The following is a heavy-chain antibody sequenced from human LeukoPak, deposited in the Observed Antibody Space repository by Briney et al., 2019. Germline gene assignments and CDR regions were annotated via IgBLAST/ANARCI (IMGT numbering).Heavy chain of an antibody. CDR3: ARARYCSGGSCYFDY. CDR1: GGSISSGGYS. CDR2: IYYSGST. J-gene: IGHJ4*02. V-gene: IGHV4-31*03. D-gene: IGHD2-15*01. Sequence: SETLSLTCTVSGGSISSGGYSWSWIRQHPGKGLEWIGYIYYSGSTYYNPSLKSRVTISVDTSKNQFSLKLSSVTAADTAVYYCARARYCSGGSCYFDYWGQGTLVTVSS.